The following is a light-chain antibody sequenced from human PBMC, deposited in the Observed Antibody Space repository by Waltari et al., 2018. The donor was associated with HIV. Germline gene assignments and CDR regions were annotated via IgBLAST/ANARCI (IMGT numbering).Light chain of an antibody. V-gene: IGLV1-51*01. Sequence: QSVLTQPPSVYAAPGQKVTISCSGSNSNIGNELVSWYQQLPGTSPKLLISYNHERPSGIPNRFSGSKSGTSATLDITGLQTGDEADYYCGTWDSSLRVYVFGTGTKVTVL. CDR1: NSNIGNEL. CDR2: YNH. CDR3: GTWDSSLRVYV. J-gene: IGLJ1*01.